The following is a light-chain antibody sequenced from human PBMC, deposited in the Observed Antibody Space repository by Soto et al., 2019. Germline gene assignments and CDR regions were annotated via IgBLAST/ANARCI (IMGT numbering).Light chain of an antibody. CDR3: RQSYSTPFT. J-gene: IGKJ3*01. V-gene: IGKV1-39*01. Sequence: DIQMTQSPSSLSASVGDRVTITCRASQSISSYLNWYQQKPGKAPKLLIYAASSLQSGVPSSFSGSGSGTDCTLTISSLQPENFATYYCRQSYSTPFTFGPGTKVDIK. CDR1: QSISSY. CDR2: AAS.